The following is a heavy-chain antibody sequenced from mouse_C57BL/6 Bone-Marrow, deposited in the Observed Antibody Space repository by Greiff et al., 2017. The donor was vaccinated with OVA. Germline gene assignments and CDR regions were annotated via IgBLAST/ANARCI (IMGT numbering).Heavy chain of an antibody. CDR2: ISSGGSYT. CDR1: GFTFSSYG. Sequence: EVKLMESGGDLVKPGGSLKLSCAASGFTFSSYGMSWVRQTPDKRLEWVATISSGGSYTYYPDSVKGRFTISRDNAKNTLYLQMSSLKSEDTAMYYCARKGTTVGGYFDYWGQGTTLTVSS. V-gene: IGHV5-6*01. CDR3: ARKGTTVGGYFDY. J-gene: IGHJ2*01. D-gene: IGHD1-1*01.